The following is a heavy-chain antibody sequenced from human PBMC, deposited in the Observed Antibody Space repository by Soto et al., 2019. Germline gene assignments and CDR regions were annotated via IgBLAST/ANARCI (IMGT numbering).Heavy chain of an antibody. D-gene: IGHD3-22*01. Sequence: ASVKVSCKASGGTFSSYAISWVRQAPGQGLEWMGGIIPILGIANYAQKFQGRVTITADKSTSTAYMELSSRRSEDTAVYYCARTYYYDSSGYYYYYGMDVWGQGTTVTVSS. CDR1: GGTFSSYA. CDR2: IIPILGIA. V-gene: IGHV1-69*10. CDR3: ARTYYYDSSGYYYYYGMDV. J-gene: IGHJ6*02.